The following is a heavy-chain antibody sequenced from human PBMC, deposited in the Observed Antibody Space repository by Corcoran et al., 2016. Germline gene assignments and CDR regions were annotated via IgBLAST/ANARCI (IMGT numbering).Heavy chain of an antibody. J-gene: IGHJ4*02. CDR3: ARATVWADVTVTTLGFDF. V-gene: IGHV3-7*01. CDR1: GFTFSSYW. Sequence: EVQLVESGGGSVQPGGSLRLSCAASGFTFSSYWMTWVRQAPGKGLEWVANIKQDGSETYYVDSVKGRFTISRVNAKSSLYLQMNSLRAEDTAVYYCARATVWADVTVTTLGFDFWGQGTLVTVSS. D-gene: IGHD4-4*01. CDR2: IKQDGSET.